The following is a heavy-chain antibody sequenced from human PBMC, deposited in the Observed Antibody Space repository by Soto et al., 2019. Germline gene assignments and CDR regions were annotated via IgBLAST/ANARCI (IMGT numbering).Heavy chain of an antibody. CDR2: IIPIFGTA. D-gene: IGHD3-16*02. Sequence: SVKGSCKASGGTFSSYAISWVRQAPGQGLEWMGGIIPIFGTANYAQKFQGRVTITADESTSTAYMELSSLRSEDTAVYYCARYNMITFGGVIVPRPFDYWGQGTLVTVSS. CDR3: ARYNMITFGGVIVPRPFDY. CDR1: GGTFSSYA. J-gene: IGHJ4*02. V-gene: IGHV1-69*13.